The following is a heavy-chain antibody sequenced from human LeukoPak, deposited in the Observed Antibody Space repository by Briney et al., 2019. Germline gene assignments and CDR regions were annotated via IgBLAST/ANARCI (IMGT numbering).Heavy chain of an antibody. CDR2: ISPYNGET. Sequence: ASVKVSCKGSGYISPSYGLAWVRQAPGQGLEWMGWISPYNGETKYAQNFQDRLTLTTDTSTSTAYMELRSLRSDDTAVYYCVRDNLPVGTPENYFDSWGQGTLVTVSS. D-gene: IGHD4-23*01. CDR1: GYISPSYG. V-gene: IGHV1-18*01. CDR3: VRDNLPVGTPENYFDS. J-gene: IGHJ4*02.